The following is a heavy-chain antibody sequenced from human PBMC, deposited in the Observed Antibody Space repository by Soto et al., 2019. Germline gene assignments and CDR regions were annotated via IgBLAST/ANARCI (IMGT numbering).Heavy chain of an antibody. Sequence: QVQLVQSGDEVKKPGASVKVSCKASGYIFVNYGIAWVRQAPGQGLEWMGGISPYTGNTHSATKVQGRLTMTTDTSTSTAYMDLGSLTSDDTAVYYFVMVDNYVTPTPQDVWGQGTTVTVAS. D-gene: IGHD3-16*01. J-gene: IGHJ6*02. CDR1: GYIFVNYG. CDR2: ISPYTGNT. V-gene: IGHV1-18*01. CDR3: VMVDNYVTPTPQDV.